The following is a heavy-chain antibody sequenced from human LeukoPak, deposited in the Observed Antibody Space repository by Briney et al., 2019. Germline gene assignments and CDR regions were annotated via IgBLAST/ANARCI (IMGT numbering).Heavy chain of an antibody. V-gene: IGHV3-23*01. CDR1: GFTFSSYG. J-gene: IGHJ3*02. CDR3: AKSARVLDAFDI. CDR2: ISGSGGST. Sequence: GGSLRLSCAASGFTFSSYGMSWVRQAPGKGLEWVSAISGSGGSTHYADSVKGRFTISRDNSKNTLYLQMNSLRAEDTAVYYCAKSARVLDAFDIWGQGTMVTVSS. D-gene: IGHD3-10*01.